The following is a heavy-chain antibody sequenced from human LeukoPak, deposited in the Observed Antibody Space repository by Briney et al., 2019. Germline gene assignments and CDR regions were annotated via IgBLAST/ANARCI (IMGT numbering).Heavy chain of an antibody. D-gene: IGHD3-10*01. Sequence: RPGGSLRLSXEGSGFSCDDQDMVRCRPALGMGLLRLSGINCTGGSSGYADSVKVRFTISTANGKNSLDLYMNSLRAEDTALYYCARGFWFGELTPHISDPSGQGTPVTASS. CDR2: INCTGGSS. V-gene: IGHV3-20*04. CDR1: GFSCDDQD. J-gene: IGHJ5*02. CDR3: ARGFWFGELTPHISDP.